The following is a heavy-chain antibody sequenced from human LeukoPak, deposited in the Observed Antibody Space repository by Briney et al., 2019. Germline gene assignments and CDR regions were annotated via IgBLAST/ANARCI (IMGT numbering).Heavy chain of an antibody. CDR2: IIPIFGTG. CDR3: ARELGGTSAYYYMEL. CDR1: GYTFTSYA. D-gene: IGHD4-23*01. V-gene: IGHV1-69*13. J-gene: IGHJ6*03. Sequence: GASVKVSCKASGYTFTSYAISWVRQAPGQGLEWLGGIIPIFGTGNYAQEFQGSVTITSDEYTSKAHAELRSLGGADTAEYYCARELGGTSAYYYMELWGKGTTV.